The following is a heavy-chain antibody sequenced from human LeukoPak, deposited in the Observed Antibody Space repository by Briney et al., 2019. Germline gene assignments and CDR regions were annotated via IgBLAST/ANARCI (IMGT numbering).Heavy chain of an antibody. CDR1: EMSFSAYY. J-gene: IGHJ3*01. D-gene: IGHD6-19*01. V-gene: IGHV4-34*01. CDR2: INYGGST. CDR3: ARGFPPGSGARGSHAFDV. Sequence: PSETLSLTCAVSEMSFSAYYWNWIRQSPGKGLEWIGEINYGGSTKYTPSLEGRGTILIDTSKNQFSLKLTSVTAADTAVYYCARGFPPGSGARGSHAFDVWGQGTMVTVSS.